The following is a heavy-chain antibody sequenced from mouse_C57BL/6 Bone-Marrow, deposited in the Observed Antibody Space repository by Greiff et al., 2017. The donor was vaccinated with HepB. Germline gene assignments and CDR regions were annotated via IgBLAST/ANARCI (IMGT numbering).Heavy chain of an antibody. Sequence: VQLVESGAELARPGASVKLSCKASGYTFTSYGISWVKQRTGQGLEWIGEIYPRSGNTYYNEKFKGKATLTADKSSSTAYMALRSLTSEDSAVYFCASDDYDEGYWGQGTTLTVSS. CDR2: IYPRSGNT. J-gene: IGHJ2*01. CDR3: ASDDYDEGY. CDR1: GYTFTSYG. D-gene: IGHD2-4*01. V-gene: IGHV1-81*01.